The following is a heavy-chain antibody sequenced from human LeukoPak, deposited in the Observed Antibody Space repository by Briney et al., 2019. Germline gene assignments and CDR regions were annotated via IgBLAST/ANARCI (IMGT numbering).Heavy chain of an antibody. CDR2: IYTSGST. CDR3: ATSSPDCSGGSCYLDYYGMDV. D-gene: IGHD2-15*01. J-gene: IGHJ6*02. V-gene: IGHV4-4*07. Sequence: SETLSLTCTVSGGSISSYYWSWIRQPAGKGLEWIGRIYTSGSTNYNPSLKSRVTMSVDMSKNQFSLKLSSVTAADTAVYYCATSSPDCSGGSCYLDYYGMDVWGQGTTVTVSS. CDR1: GGSISSYY.